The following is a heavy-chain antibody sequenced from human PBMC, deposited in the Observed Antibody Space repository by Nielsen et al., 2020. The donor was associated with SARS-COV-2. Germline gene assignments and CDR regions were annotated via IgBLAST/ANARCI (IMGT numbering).Heavy chain of an antibody. D-gene: IGHD1-26*01. J-gene: IGHJ4*02. CDR1: GGSVSSGSYY. Sequence: GSLRLSCTVSGGSVSSGSYYWSWIRQPPGKGLEWIGYIYYSGSTNYNPSLKSRVTISVDTSKNQFSLKLSSVTAADTAVYYCARDSVGATTLSFDYWGQGTLVTVSS. V-gene: IGHV4-61*01. CDR3: ARDSVGATTLSFDY. CDR2: IYYSGST.